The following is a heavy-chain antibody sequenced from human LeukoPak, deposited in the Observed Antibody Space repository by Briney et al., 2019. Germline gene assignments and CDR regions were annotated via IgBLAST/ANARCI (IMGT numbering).Heavy chain of an antibody. V-gene: IGHV4-39*01. Sequence: PLETLSLTCTVSGGSISSTSYYWGWIRQPPGKGLEWIGSIYYSGNTYYNPSLKSRVTISVDTSKNQFSLKLSSVTAADTAVYYCASQPYYDILTGYSHFDYWGQGTLVTVSS. J-gene: IGHJ4*02. CDR2: IYYSGNT. CDR3: ASQPYYDILTGYSHFDY. CDR1: GGSISSTSYY. D-gene: IGHD3-9*01.